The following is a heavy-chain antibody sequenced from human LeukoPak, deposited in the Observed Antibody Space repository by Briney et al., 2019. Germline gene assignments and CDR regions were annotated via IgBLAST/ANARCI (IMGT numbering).Heavy chain of an antibody. CDR2: IYSGGTT. D-gene: IGHD5-18*01. Sequence: PGGSLRLSCAASGFTVSTNCMTWVRPAPRKGLEWVSTIYSGGTTYYADSVMGRFTISRHNSRNTLYLQMNSLRAEDTAVYYCARVDTVMAYYFDLWGQGTLVTVSS. CDR3: ARVDTVMAYYFDL. J-gene: IGHJ4*02. CDR1: GFTVSTNC. V-gene: IGHV3-53*04.